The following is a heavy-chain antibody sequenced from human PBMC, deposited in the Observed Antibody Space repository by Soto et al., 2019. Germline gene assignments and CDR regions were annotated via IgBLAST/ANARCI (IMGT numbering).Heavy chain of an antibody. J-gene: IGHJ5*02. Sequence: QVHLQQLVSGLLKPSETLSLTCSFYGGSFSGYYWSWIRQPPGKGLVWIGEINHSGSTNYNRSLKSRVTIAVNTSKNHFSLKLSSVTAADTAVYYCARGPQAYVRYFDWSHPRPHWFDPWGQGTLVTVSS. CDR3: ARGPQAYVRYFDWSHPRPHWFDP. CDR2: INHSGST. V-gene: IGHV4-34*01. CDR1: GGSFSGYY. D-gene: IGHD3-9*01.